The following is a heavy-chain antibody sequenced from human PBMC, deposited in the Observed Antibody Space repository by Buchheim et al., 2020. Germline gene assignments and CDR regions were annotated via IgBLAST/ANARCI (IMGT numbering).Heavy chain of an antibody. J-gene: IGHJ4*02. CDR3: ASIDFWSGYSFDY. D-gene: IGHD3-3*01. CDR2: ISSSSTI. V-gene: IGHV3-48*02. Sequence: EVQLVESGGGLVQPGGSLRLSCVGSAGFSINGNWMHWVRQAPGKGLEWVSYISSSSTIYYADSVKGRFTISRDNAKNSLYLQMNSLRDEDTAVYYCASIDFWSGYSFDYWGQGTL. CDR1: AGFSINGNW.